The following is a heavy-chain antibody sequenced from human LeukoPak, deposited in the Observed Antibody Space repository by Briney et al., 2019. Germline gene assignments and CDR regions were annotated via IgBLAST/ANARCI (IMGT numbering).Heavy chain of an antibody. CDR2: INPSGGST. CDR1: GYTFTSYY. Sequence: ASVKVSCKASGYTFTSYYMHWVRQAPGQGLEWMGIINPSGGSTSYAQKFQGRVTMTRDTSTSTVYMELNSLRAEDTAVYYCAKGDVAAAGTLGFDYWGQGTPVTVSS. D-gene: IGHD6-13*01. CDR3: AKGDVAAAGTLGFDY. V-gene: IGHV1-46*01. J-gene: IGHJ4*02.